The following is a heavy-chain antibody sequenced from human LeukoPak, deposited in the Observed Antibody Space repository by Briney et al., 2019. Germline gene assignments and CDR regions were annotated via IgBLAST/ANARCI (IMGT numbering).Heavy chain of an antibody. Sequence: PGGALRVSWAAPWFTFCSHSISWGRPAPGEGLGWGSAISGSGGSTYYADSVKGRFTISRDNSKNTLYLQMNSLRAEDTAVYYCAKAPRWRYLANFDYWGQGTLVTVSS. CDR1: WFTFCSHS. V-gene: IGHV3-23*01. J-gene: IGHJ4*02. D-gene: IGHD4-23*01. CDR2: ISGSGGST. CDR3: AKAPRWRYLANFDY.